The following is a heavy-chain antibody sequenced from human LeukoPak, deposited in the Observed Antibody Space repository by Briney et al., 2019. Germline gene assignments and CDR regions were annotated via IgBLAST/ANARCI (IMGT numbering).Heavy chain of an antibody. CDR1: GFTFSSYS. Sequence: PGGSLRLSCAASGFTFSSYSLNWVRQAPGKGLEWVSCITSNIYTYYADSVRGRFTISRDNSQNSVYLVMNSLRAEDTTVYYCARERDTSMVALDSWGQGTLVTVSS. CDR3: ARERDTSMVALDS. V-gene: IGHV3-21*06. J-gene: IGHJ4*02. CDR2: ITSNIYT. D-gene: IGHD5-18*01.